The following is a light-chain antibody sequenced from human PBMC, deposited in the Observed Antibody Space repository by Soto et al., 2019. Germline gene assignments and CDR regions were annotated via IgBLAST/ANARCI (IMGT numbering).Light chain of an antibody. Sequence: ELVLTQSPGTLSLSPGERATLSCRASQSVSGNSLAWYRQNRGKAPRLIIYDVSTRATGIPERFSGSGSGTDFTLTISSLQPEDFALYFCLHYYGSLWTFGQGTRVEIK. J-gene: IGKJ1*01. V-gene: IGKV3-20*01. CDR3: LHYYGSLWT. CDR1: QSVSGNS. CDR2: DVS.